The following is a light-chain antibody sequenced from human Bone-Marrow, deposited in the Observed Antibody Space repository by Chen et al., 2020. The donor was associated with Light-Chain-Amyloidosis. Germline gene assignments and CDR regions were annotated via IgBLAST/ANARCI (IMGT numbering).Light chain of an antibody. CDR2: WAS. J-gene: IGKJ4*01. V-gene: IGKV4-1*01. CDR1: QSVLYSSNNKNY. Sequence: DIVMTQSPDSLAVSLGERAAIICKSSQSVLYSSNNKNYLAWYQQKPGQPPKLLIYWASTRESGVPDRCSGSGSGTDFTLTISSLQAEDVAVYFCQQYYSTPVTFGGGTQVEIK. CDR3: QQYYSTPVT.